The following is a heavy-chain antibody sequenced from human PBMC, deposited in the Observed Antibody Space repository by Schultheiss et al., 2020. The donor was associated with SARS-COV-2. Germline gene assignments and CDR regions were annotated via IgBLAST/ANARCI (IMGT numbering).Heavy chain of an antibody. J-gene: IGHJ4*02. V-gene: IGHV3-23*01. D-gene: IGHD3-10*01. CDR2: ISGSGGST. CDR1: GFTFSSYA. CDR3: AKWDYGGFGESFDY. Sequence: GGSLRLSCAASGFTFSSYAMSWVRQAPGKGLEWVSAISGSGGSTYYADSVKGRFTISRDNAKNTLYLQMNSLRAEDTAVYYCAKWDYGGFGESFDYWGQGTLVTVSS.